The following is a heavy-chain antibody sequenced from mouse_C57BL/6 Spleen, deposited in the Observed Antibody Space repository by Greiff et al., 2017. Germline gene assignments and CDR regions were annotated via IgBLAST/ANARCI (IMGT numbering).Heavy chain of an antibody. V-gene: IGHV1-54*01. Sequence: QVQLQQSGAELVRPGTSVKVSCKASGYAFTNYLIEWVKQRPGQGLEWIGVINPGSGGTNYNEKFKGKATLTADKSSSTAYMQLSSLTSEDSAVYFCARGGYSNYYFDYWGQGTTLTVSS. J-gene: IGHJ2*01. CDR3: ARGGYSNYYFDY. CDR1: GYAFTNYL. D-gene: IGHD2-5*01. CDR2: INPGSGGT.